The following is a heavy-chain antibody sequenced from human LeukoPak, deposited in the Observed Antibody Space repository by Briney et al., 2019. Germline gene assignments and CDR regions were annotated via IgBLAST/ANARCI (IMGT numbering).Heavy chain of an antibody. V-gene: IGHV1-69*04. CDR2: IIPILGIA. CDR1: GGTFSSYA. J-gene: IGHJ4*02. D-gene: IGHD2-21*02. Sequence: ASVKVSCKASGGTFSSYAISWVRQAPGQGLEWMGRIIPILGIANYAQKFQGRVTITADKSTSTAYMELSSLRFEDTAVYYCARSGNSWSFDYWGQGTLVTVSS. CDR3: ARSGNSWSFDY.